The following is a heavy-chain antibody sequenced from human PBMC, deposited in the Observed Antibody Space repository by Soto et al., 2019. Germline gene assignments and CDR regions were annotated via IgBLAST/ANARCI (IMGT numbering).Heavy chain of an antibody. CDR2: IYPGDSDT. CDR1: GYSFTGYW. V-gene: IGHV5-51*01. J-gene: IGHJ4*02. CDR3: TTEPDYSNYFEY. Sequence: GESLKISCKGSGYSFTGYWIGWVRQMPGKGLEWMGIIYPGDSDTRYSPSFQGQVTISADKSINTAYLQMNSLKTEDTAVYYCTTEPDYSNYFEYWGQGTLVTVSS. D-gene: IGHD4-4*01.